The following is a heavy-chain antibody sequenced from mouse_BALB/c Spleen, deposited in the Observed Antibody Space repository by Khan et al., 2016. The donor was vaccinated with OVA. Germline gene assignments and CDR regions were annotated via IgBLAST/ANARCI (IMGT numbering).Heavy chain of an antibody. D-gene: IGHD2-3*01. CDR1: GYSITSDYA. J-gene: IGHJ4*01. Sequence: EVQLQESGPGLVKPSQSLSLTCTVTGYSITSDYAWNWIRQFPGNKLEWMGYIHYSGSTNYNPALKSRISITRDTSKNQFFLQLHSLTTADTATYYCARDGSRYNYALDYWGQGTSVTVSA. CDR2: IHYSGST. CDR3: ARDGSRYNYALDY. V-gene: IGHV3-2*02.